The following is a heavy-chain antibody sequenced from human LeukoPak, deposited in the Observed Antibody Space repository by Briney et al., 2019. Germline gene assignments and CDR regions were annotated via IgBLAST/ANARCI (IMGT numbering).Heavy chain of an antibody. Sequence: QSGGSLRLPCAASGFNFSYYAMTWVRQAPGKGLEWVSAISGSGGSTYYADSVKGRFTISRDNSKNTLYLQMNSLRAEDTAVYYCAKARVGAFSRWAMDVWGKGTTVTVSS. CDR3: AKARVGAFSRWAMDV. CDR1: GFNFSYYA. D-gene: IGHD1-26*01. CDR2: ISGSGGST. V-gene: IGHV3-23*01. J-gene: IGHJ6*03.